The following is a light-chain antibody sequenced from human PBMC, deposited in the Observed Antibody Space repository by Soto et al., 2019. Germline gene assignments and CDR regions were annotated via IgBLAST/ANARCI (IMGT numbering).Light chain of an antibody. CDR2: GAS. CDR3: QQYGSSPYT. CDR1: QSVSSSY. Sequence: VLTQSPGTLSLSPGDRATLSCRASQSVSSSYLAWYQQKPGQAPRLLIYGASSRATGNPDRFSGSGSGTDFTLTLSRLEPEDFSVYYCQQYGSSPYTFGQGTKLEI. V-gene: IGKV3-20*01. J-gene: IGKJ2*01.